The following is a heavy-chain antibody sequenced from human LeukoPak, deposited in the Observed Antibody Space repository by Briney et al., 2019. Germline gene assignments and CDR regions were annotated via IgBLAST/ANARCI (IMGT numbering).Heavy chain of an antibody. Sequence: GGSLRLSCAASGFTFSSYWMHWVRQAPGKGLVWVSRINSDGSSTSYADSVKGRFTISRDNAKNTLYLQMNSLRAEDTAVYYCAKDEEFYDNLNWFDPWGQGTLVTVSS. V-gene: IGHV3-74*01. D-gene: IGHD3-9*01. J-gene: IGHJ5*02. CDR3: AKDEEFYDNLNWFDP. CDR2: INSDGSST. CDR1: GFTFSSYW.